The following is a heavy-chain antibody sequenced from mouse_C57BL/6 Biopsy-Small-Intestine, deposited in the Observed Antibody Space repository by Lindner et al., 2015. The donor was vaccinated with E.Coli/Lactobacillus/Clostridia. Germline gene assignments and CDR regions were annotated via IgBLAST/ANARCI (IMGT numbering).Heavy chain of an antibody. D-gene: IGHD2-5*01. J-gene: IGHJ2*01. CDR1: GYTFTDYY. Sequence: VQLQESGPELVKPGASVKISCKASGYTFTDYYVNWVKQSHGQSLEWIGDISPNNGGTSYNQKFKGKATLTVDKSSSTAYMELRSLTSEDSAVYYCARYDYSNPDYWGQGTTLTVSS. V-gene: IGHV1-26*01. CDR2: ISPNNGGT. CDR3: ARYDYSNPDY.